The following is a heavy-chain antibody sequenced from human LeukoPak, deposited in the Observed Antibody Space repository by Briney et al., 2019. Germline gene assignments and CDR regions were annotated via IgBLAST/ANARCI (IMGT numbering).Heavy chain of an antibody. D-gene: IGHD5-12*01. Sequence: GASVKVSCKASGYTFTSYGISWVRQAPGQGLEWMGWISAYNGNTNYAQKLQGRVTMTTDTSTSTAYMELRSLRSDDTAVYYCARGEVATVMFYYYYMDVWGKGTTVTISS. CDR2: ISAYNGNT. V-gene: IGHV1-18*01. CDR1: GYTFTSYG. J-gene: IGHJ6*03. CDR3: ARGEVATVMFYYYYMDV.